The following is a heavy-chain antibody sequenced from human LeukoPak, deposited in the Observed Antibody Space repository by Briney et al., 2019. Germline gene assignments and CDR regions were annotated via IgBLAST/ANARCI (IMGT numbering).Heavy chain of an antibody. CDR2: IYSGGST. CDR1: GFTFSSYW. V-gene: IGHV3-66*01. J-gene: IGHJ3*02. D-gene: IGHD3-16*02. CDR3: ARGYDYVWGSYPHAFDI. Sequence: GGTLRLSCAASGFTFSSYWMSWVRQAPGKGLEWGSVIYSGGSTYYAGSVKGRFTISRDNSKNTLYLQMNSLRAEDTAVYYCARGYDYVWGSYPHAFDIWGQGTMVTVSS.